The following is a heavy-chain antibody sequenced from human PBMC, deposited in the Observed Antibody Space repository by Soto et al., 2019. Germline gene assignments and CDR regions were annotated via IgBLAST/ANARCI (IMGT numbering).Heavy chain of an antibody. Sequence: QVQLVQSGAEVKKPGASVKVSCKASGYTFTSYDINWVRQATGQGLEWMGWMNPNSGNTGYAQKFQGRGNKTRNTSISTAYMELSSLRSEDTAVYYCARGSSSPKEYYYYYRMDVWGQGTTVTVSS. J-gene: IGHJ6*02. CDR1: GYTFTSYD. V-gene: IGHV1-8*01. CDR3: ARGSSSPKEYYYYYRMDV. D-gene: IGHD6-6*01. CDR2: MNPNSGNT.